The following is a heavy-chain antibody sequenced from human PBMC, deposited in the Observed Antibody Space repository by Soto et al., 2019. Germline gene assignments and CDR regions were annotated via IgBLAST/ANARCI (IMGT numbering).Heavy chain of an antibody. Sequence: SQTLSLTCAISGDSVSSHSTAWNWIRQSPSRGLEWLGRTYFRSKWYNDYAVSVKSRIIINPDTSNNQFSLQLNSVTPEDTAVYFCAKGDNLGPKTGYAFGPWGQGIMVTVSS. CDR3: AKGDNLGPKTGYAFGP. CDR1: GDSVSSHSTA. J-gene: IGHJ5*02. CDR2: TYFRSKWYN. D-gene: IGHD5-12*01. V-gene: IGHV6-1*01.